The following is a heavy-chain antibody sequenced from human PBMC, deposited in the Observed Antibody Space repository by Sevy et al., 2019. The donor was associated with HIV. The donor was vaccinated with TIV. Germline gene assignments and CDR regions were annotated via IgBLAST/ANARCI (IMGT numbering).Heavy chain of an antibody. D-gene: IGHD2-15*01. CDR1: GYTFTNYA. Sequence: ASVKVSCKASGYTFTNYALHWVRQAPGQSLEWMGWINVGNGNTRYSQKFQDRFTITRGTSASTAYMELNSLTSEDTAVYYCARDLTAARKGLDYWGQGTLVTVSS. CDR3: ARDLTAARKGLDY. V-gene: IGHV1-3*01. CDR2: INVGNGNT. J-gene: IGHJ4*02.